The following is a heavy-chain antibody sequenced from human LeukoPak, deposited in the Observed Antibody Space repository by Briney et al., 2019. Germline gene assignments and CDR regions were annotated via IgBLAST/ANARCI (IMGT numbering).Heavy chain of an antibody. CDR1: GFHFPSSW. Sequence: GGSLRLSCAASGFHFPSSWMSWVRQAPGRGLEWVSVIYNDGTTTKYADSVKGRFTISRDISKNTLYLQMNGLRAEDTAVYYCARELQYHYYESWGQGTLVTVSS. J-gene: IGHJ4*02. CDR2: IYNDGTTT. V-gene: IGHV3-53*01. CDR3: ARELQYHYYES. D-gene: IGHD2-2*01.